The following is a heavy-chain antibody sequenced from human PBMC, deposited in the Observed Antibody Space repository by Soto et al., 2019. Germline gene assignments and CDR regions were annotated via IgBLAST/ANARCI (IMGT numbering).Heavy chain of an antibody. CDR3: AKDPAPYSSSSGNYFDY. D-gene: IGHD6-6*01. J-gene: IGHJ4*02. CDR2: ISYDGSNK. CDR1: GFTFSSYG. Sequence: PGGSLRLSCGASGFTFSSYGMHWVRQAPGKGLEWVAVISYDGSNKYYADSVKGRFTISRDNSKNTLYLQMNSLRAEDTAVYYCAKDPAPYSSSSGNYFDYWGQGTLVTVYS. V-gene: IGHV3-30*18.